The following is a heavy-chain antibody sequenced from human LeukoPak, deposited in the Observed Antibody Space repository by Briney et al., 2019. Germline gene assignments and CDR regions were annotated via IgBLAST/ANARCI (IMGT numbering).Heavy chain of an antibody. Sequence: GRSLRLSCAASGFTFSSYAMHCVRQAPGEGLEWAAVVSYDGGNKYYADSVKGRFTISRDNSKNTLYLQMNSLRADDTAVYYCAREEGANYWGQGTLVTVSS. CDR2: VSYDGGNK. J-gene: IGHJ4*02. CDR1: GFTFSSYA. D-gene: IGHD3-16*01. V-gene: IGHV3-30*04. CDR3: AREEGANY.